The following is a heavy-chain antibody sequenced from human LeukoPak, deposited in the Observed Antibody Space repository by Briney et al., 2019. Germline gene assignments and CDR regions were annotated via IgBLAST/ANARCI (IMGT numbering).Heavy chain of an antibody. Sequence: PSQTLSLTCTVSGGSISSGGYYWSWTRQHPGKGLEWIGYIYYSGSTNYNPSLKSRVTLSLDTSKNQFSLKLSSVTAADTAVYYCARGGVWELLDYWGQGTLVTVSS. CDR1: GGSISSGGYY. J-gene: IGHJ4*02. CDR2: IYYSGST. V-gene: IGHV4-31*03. D-gene: IGHD1-26*01. CDR3: ARGGVWELLDY.